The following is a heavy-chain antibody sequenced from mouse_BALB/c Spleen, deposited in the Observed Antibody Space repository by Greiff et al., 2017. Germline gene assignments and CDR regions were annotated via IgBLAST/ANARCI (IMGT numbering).Heavy chain of an antibody. J-gene: IGHJ3*01. Sequence: EVQLVESGGGLVKPGGSLKLSCAASGFTFSSYAMSWVRQTPEKRLEWVATISSGGSYTYYPDSVKGRFTISRDNAKNTLYLQMSSLRSEDTAMYYCARPEGNYEEVWFAYWGQGTLVTVSA. CDR1: GFTFSSYA. CDR2: ISSGGSYT. D-gene: IGHD2-1*01. V-gene: IGHV5-9-3*01. CDR3: ARPEGNYEEVWFAY.